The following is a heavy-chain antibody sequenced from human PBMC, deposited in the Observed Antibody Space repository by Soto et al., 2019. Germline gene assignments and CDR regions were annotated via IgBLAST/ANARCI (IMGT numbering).Heavy chain of an antibody. CDR2: ICYSGST. CDR3: ARGPYGDYVRAFDI. J-gene: IGHJ3*02. Sequence: PSETLSLTCTVSGGSISSGGYYWSWIRQHPGKGLEWIGYICYSGSTYYNPSLKSRVTISVDTSKNQFSLKLSSVTAADTAVYYCARGPYGDYVRAFDIWGQGTMVTVSS. CDR1: GGSISSGGYY. D-gene: IGHD4-17*01. V-gene: IGHV4-31*03.